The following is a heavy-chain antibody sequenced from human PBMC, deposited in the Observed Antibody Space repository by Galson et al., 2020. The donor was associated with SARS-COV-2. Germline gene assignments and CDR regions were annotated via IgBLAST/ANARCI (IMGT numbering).Heavy chain of an antibody. CDR2: INAGNGNT. J-gene: IGHJ3*01. D-gene: IGHD6-19*01. CDR3: AREGIALAGNDFDL. Sequence: SVKVSCKASGYTFTSYPMHWVRQAPGQRLEWMGWINAGNGNTKYAQKFQGRVTITRDTSASTAYVELSSLRSEDTAVYFCAREGIALAGNDFDLWGQGTMVIVSA. V-gene: IGHV1-3*01. CDR1: GYTFTSYP.